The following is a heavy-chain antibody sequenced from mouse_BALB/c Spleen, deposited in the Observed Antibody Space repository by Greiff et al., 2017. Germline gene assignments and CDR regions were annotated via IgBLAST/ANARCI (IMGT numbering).Heavy chain of an antibody. CDR2: ISTYYGNT. Sequence: QVQLKESGPELVRPGVSVKISCKGSGYTFTDYAMHWVKQSHAKSLEWIGVISTYYGNTNYNQKFKGKATMTVDKSSSTAYMELARLTSEDSAIYYCARGLITTATGDYWGQGTTLTVSS. CDR3: ARGLITTATGDY. D-gene: IGHD1-2*01. V-gene: IGHV1-67*01. J-gene: IGHJ2*01. CDR1: GYTFTDYA.